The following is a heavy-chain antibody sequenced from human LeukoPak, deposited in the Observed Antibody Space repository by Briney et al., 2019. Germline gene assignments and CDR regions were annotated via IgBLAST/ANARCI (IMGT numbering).Heavy chain of an antibody. J-gene: IGHJ4*02. Sequence: PGGSLRLSCAASGFTFSSYAMSWVRQAPGKGLEWVSSISKGVGSTFHADSVKGRFTISRDNSKNTLYLQMNSLRAEDTAVYYCAKRDSSGSYYFDRWGQGTLVTVSS. CDR2: ISKGVGST. CDR1: GFTFSSYA. CDR3: AKRDSSGSYYFDR. D-gene: IGHD6-19*01. V-gene: IGHV3-23*01.